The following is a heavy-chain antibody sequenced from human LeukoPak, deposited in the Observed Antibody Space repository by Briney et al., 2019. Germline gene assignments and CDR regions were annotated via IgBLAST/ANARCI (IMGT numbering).Heavy chain of an antibody. D-gene: IGHD5-12*01. CDR3: TKDVGGSDVKLVATPKFGYYYYGMDV. CDR2: ISWNSGRI. J-gene: IGHJ6*02. Sequence: GGSLRLSCAASGFTFDDYATHWVRQTPGKGLEWVSGISWNSGRIGYADSVKGRFTISRDNARNSLYLQMNSLRAEDTALYYCTKDVGGSDVKLVATPKFGYYYYGMDVWGQGTTVTVSS. V-gene: IGHV3-9*01. CDR1: GFTFDDYA.